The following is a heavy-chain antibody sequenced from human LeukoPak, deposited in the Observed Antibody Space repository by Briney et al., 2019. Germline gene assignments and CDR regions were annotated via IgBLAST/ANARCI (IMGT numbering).Heavy chain of an antibody. Sequence: SVKVSCKASGGTFSSYAISWVRQAPGQGLEWMGGIIPIFGTANYAQKFQGRVTITADESTSTAYMELSSLRSEDTAVYYCARGGGYCSSTSCPLYDFWSGHHDYWGQGTLVTVSS. J-gene: IGHJ4*02. D-gene: IGHD2-2*01. CDR3: ARGGGYCSSTSCPLYDFWSGHHDY. V-gene: IGHV1-69*13. CDR1: GGTFSSYA. CDR2: IIPIFGTA.